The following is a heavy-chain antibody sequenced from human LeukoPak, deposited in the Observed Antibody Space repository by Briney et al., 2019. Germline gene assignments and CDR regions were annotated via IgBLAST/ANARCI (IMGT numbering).Heavy chain of an antibody. CDR3: ARLRGWFDP. CDR2: IYYSGST. CDR1: GGSISSYY. Sequence: PSETLFLTCTVSGGSISSYYWSWIRQPPGKGLEWIGYIYYSGSTNYNPSLKSRVTISVDTSKNQFSLKLSSVTAADTAVYYCARLRGWFDPWGRGTLVTVSS. V-gene: IGHV4-59*01. J-gene: IGHJ5*02. D-gene: IGHD5-12*01.